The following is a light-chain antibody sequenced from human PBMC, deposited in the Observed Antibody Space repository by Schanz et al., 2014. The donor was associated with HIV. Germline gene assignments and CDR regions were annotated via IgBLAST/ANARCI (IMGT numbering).Light chain of an antibody. CDR1: TGAVTSGLY. CDR3: LLSYTGAREVV. V-gene: IGLV7-46*01. CDR2: DTS. Sequence: QTVVTQEPSLTVSPGGTVTLTCGSSTGAVTSGLYPYWFQQKPGQAPRTLIYDTSNKHSWTPARFSGSLLRGKAALTLSGAQPEDEADYYCLLSYTGAREVVFGGGTKVTVL. J-gene: IGLJ2*01.